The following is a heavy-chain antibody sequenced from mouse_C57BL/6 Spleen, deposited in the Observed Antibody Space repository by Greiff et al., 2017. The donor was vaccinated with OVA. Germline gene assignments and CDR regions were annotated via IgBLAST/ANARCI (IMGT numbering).Heavy chain of an antibody. V-gene: IGHV1-22*01. J-gene: IGHJ4*01. CDR3: ARGRGRYAMDY. CDR1: GYTFTDYN. CDR2: INPNNGGT. Sequence: EVKLVESGPELVKPGASVKMSCKASGYTFTDYNMHWVKQSHGKSLEWIGYINPNNGGTSYNQKFKGKATLTVNKSSSTAYMELRRLTSEDAAVYYCARGRGRYAMDYWGQGTSVTVSS.